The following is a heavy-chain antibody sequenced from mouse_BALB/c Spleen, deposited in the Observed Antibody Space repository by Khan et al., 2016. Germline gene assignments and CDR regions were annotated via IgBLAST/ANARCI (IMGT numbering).Heavy chain of an antibody. CDR1: GLTLNTYA. V-gene: IGHV10-1*02. J-gene: IGHJ3*01. Sequence: EVQLVESGGGLVQPKGSLKLSCAASGLTLNTYAMNWVRQAPGKGLEWVARIRSKSNNYATYYDESVKDRFTISRDDSQNILYLEMNNLKTEDSAIYYCVRDYDGVFANWGQGTLVTVSP. CDR3: VRDYDGVFAN. D-gene: IGHD2-12*01. CDR2: IRSKSNNYAT.